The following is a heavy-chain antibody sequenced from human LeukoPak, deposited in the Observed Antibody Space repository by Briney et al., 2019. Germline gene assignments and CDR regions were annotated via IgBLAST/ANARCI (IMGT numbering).Heavy chain of an antibody. CDR2: ISGSGDST. CDR1: GFIFNNYA. V-gene: IGHV3-23*01. J-gene: IGHJ4*02. Sequence: GGSLRLSCAASGFIFNNYAMNWVRQAPGKGLEWVSGISGSGDSTFYADSVKGRFTISRDNSKNTLDLQMTSLRAEDTAVYYCARALAHYSNYDALADYWGQGTLVTVSS. D-gene: IGHD4-11*01. CDR3: ARALAHYSNYDALADY.